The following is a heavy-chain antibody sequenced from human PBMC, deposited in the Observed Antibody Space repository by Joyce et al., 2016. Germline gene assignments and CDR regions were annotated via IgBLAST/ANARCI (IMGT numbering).Heavy chain of an antibody. Sequence: QMQLQESGSGLVKPSQTLSLTCVVSNGSINRGSYSWSWIRQSPEKGLEWVGYISHTGSTYYNPSLKSRLTISVDRSMNQFSLKLTSVTAADTALYYCARGPWNNVFDVWGQGTMVTVSS. CDR1: NGSINRGSYS. V-gene: IGHV4-30-2*06. CDR3: ARGPWNNVFDV. J-gene: IGHJ3*01. D-gene: IGHD1/OR15-1a*01. CDR2: ISHTGST.